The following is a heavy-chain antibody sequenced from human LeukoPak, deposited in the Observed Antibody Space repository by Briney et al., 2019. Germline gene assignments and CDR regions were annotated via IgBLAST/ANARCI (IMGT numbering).Heavy chain of an antibody. Sequence: GGSLRLSCAASGFTFDDYGMSWVRQAPGKGLEWVSGINWNGGSTGYADSVKGRFTISRDNAKNSLYLQMNSLRAEDTALYYCARDNPSGYYYYYMDVWGKGTTVTVSS. CDR2: INWNGGST. CDR1: GFTFDDYG. D-gene: IGHD3-10*01. J-gene: IGHJ6*03. V-gene: IGHV3-20*04. CDR3: ARDNPSGYYYYYMDV.